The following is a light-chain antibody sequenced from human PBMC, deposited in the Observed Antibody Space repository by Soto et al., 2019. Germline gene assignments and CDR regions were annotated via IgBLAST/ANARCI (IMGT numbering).Light chain of an antibody. Sequence: QAVLTQPPSASGTPGQRVTISCSGSSSNIGSKTVNWYQQLPGTVPKLLIYNSYQRPSGVTDRFSAYKSGTSPSLAISGLQSEDEADYYCSSWDASLNGYVFGTGTKLTVL. J-gene: IGLJ1*01. CDR1: SSNIGSKT. V-gene: IGLV1-44*01. CDR3: SSWDASLNGYV. CDR2: NSY.